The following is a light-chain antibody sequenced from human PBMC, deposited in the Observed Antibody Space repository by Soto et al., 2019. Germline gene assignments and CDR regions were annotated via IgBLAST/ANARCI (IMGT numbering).Light chain of an antibody. CDR1: QTISKY. CDR3: QQSYSTPIT. J-gene: IGKJ5*01. Sequence: DIQMTQSPSTLSASVGDKVTITFRASQTISKYLAWYQQKPGKAPNLLIYTASTLKSGVPSRFSGSGSGTEFTLTISRLQPDDFATYYCQQSYSTPITFGQGTRLEI. V-gene: IGKV1-5*03. CDR2: TAS.